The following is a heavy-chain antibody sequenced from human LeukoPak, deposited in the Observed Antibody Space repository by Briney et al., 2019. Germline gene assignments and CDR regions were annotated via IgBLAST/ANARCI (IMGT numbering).Heavy chain of an antibody. Sequence: PSETLSLTRTVSGGSVSSDTYYWSWIRQPPGRGLEWIAYSGSTNYNPSLKSRVTISLDTSRNQFSLKLSSVTAADTAVYYCARVLDSSGYYYGFDPWGQGTLVTVSS. CDR1: GGSVSSDTYY. D-gene: IGHD3-22*01. J-gene: IGHJ5*02. V-gene: IGHV4-61*01. CDR2: SGST. CDR3: ARVLDSSGYYYGFDP.